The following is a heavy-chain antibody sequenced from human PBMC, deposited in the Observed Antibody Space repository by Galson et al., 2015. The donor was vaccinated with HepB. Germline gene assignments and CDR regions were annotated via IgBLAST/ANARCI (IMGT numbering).Heavy chain of an antibody. V-gene: IGHV4-59*01. CDR1: GDSISTSY. J-gene: IGHJ4*02. CDR2: IYYTGTT. CDR3: AKGSGWHGY. D-gene: IGHD6-19*01. Sequence: SETLSLTCTVSGDSISTSYWTWIRQPPGKGPEWIGNIYYTGTTNYSPSLKSRVTISTDTSKNQFSLTLSSVTSADTAVYYCAKGSGWHGYWGQGTLVTVSS.